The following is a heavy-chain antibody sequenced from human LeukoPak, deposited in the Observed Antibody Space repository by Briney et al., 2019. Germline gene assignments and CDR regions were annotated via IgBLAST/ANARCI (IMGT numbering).Heavy chain of an antibody. D-gene: IGHD3-10*01. CDR3: ARDLNYYGSGSYGAYAFDI. V-gene: IGHV4-59*12. J-gene: IGHJ3*02. CDR2: VYYSGST. Sequence: SETLSLTCTVSGGSLSSYYWSWIRQPPGKGLEWIGYVYYSGSTNYNPSLKSRVAISIDTSKNQFSLKLSSVTAADTAVYYCARDLNYYGSGSYGAYAFDIWGQGTMVTVSS. CDR1: GGSLSSYY.